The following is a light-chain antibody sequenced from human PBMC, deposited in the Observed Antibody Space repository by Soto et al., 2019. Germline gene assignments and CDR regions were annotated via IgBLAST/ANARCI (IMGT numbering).Light chain of an antibody. CDR1: SSDVGGYTY. CDR3: SSYAGSNNFGV. Sequence: QSVLTQPPSASGSPGQSVTISCTGTSSDVGGYTYVSWYQQHPGKAPKLMIYEVSKRPSGVPDRFSGSKSGNTASLTVSGLQAEDEADYYCSSYAGSNNFGVFGGATKLTVL. CDR2: EVS. V-gene: IGLV2-8*01. J-gene: IGLJ2*01.